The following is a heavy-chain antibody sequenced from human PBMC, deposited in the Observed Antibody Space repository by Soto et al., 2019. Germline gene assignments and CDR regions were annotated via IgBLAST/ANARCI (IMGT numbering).Heavy chain of an antibody. J-gene: IGHJ4*02. CDR2: IYSGGST. Sequence: GGSLRLSCAASGFTVRSNYMSWVRQAPGKGLEWVSVIYSGGSTYYADSVKGRFTISRDNSKNTLYLQMNSLRAEDTAVYYCARESIAARLTDYWGQGTLVTVSS. V-gene: IGHV3-66*01. CDR1: GFTVRSNY. CDR3: ARESIAARLTDY. D-gene: IGHD6-6*01.